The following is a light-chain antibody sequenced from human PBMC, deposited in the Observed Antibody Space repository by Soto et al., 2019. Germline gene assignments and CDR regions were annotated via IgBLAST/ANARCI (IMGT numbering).Light chain of an antibody. CDR3: QQYNNWPPYT. CDR2: GAS. Sequence: EIVMTQSPATLSVSPGERATLSCRASRSVSSNLAWYQQKPGQAPRLLMYGASTRATGIPARFSGSRSGTEFTLTISSLQSEDFAVYYCQQYNNWPPYTFGQGTKLEIK. V-gene: IGKV3-15*01. J-gene: IGKJ2*01. CDR1: RSVSSN.